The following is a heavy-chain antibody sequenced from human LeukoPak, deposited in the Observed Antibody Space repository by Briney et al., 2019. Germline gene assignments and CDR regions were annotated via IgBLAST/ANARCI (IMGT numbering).Heavy chain of an antibody. CDR2: IYYSGTT. CDR3: ARRRGYYYGSGSYYGLSY. J-gene: IGHJ4*02. CDR1: GGSITTSSYY. Sequence: KPSETLSLTCTVSGGSITTSSYYWGWIRQPPGKGLEWIGIIYYSGTTNYNPSLKSRVTISVDTSKNQFSLKLSSVTAADTAVYYCARRRGYYYGSGSYYGLSYWGQGTLVTVSS. V-gene: IGHV4-39*07. D-gene: IGHD3-10*01.